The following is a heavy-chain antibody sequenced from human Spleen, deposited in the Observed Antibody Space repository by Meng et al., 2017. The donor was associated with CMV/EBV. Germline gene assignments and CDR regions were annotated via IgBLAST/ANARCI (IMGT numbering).Heavy chain of an antibody. CDR2: IYSDGTI. Sequence: GESLKISCAPSGITVSSNYMTWVRQAPGKGLEWVSLIYSDGTIYYADSVKGRFTISRDTSRNTLYLQMNSLRSTDSAVYYCARAPFGTRWWFDPWGQGTLVTVSS. CDR3: ARAPFGTRWWFDP. V-gene: IGHV3-66*02. CDR1: GITVSSNY. D-gene: IGHD1-14*01. J-gene: IGHJ5*02.